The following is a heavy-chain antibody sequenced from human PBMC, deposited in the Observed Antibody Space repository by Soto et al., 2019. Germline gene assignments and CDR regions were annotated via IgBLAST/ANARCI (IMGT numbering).Heavy chain of an antibody. CDR2: INPSGGST. CDR3: GRDRDYYDSSGAFDY. J-gene: IGHJ4*02. D-gene: IGHD3-22*01. CDR1: GYTFTSYY. V-gene: IGHV1-46*01. Sequence: QVQLVQSGAEVKKPGASVKVSCKASGYTFTSYYMHWVRQAPGQGLEWMGIINPSGGSTSYAQKFRGRVTMTRDTSTSTVYMELSRLRSEDTAVYYCGRDRDYYDSSGAFDYWGQGTLVTVSS.